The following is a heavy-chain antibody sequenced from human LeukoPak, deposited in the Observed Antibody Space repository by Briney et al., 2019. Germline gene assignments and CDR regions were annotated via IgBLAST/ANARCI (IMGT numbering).Heavy chain of an antibody. CDR3: EKEGGGVGGFDY. CDR1: GFTFDDYT. V-gene: IGHV3-43*01. CDR2: ISWDGGST. Sequence: PGGSLRLSCAASGFTFDDYTMHWVRQAPGKGLEWVSLISWDGGSTYYADSVKGRFTISRDNSKNSLYLQMNSLRTEDTALYYCEKEGGGVGGFDYWGQGTLVTVSS. D-gene: IGHD2-15*01. J-gene: IGHJ4*02.